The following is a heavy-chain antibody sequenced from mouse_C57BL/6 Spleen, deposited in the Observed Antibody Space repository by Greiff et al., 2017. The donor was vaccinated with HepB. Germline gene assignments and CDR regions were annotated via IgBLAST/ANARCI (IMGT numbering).Heavy chain of an antibody. CDR1: GYTSTSYG. CDR2: IYPRSGNT. D-gene: IGHD1-1*01. J-gene: IGHJ3*01. Sequence: QVQLKESGAELARPGASVKLSCKASGYTSTSYGISWVKQRTGQGLEWIGEIYPRSGNTYYNEKFKGKATLTADKSSSTAYMELRSLTSEDSAVYFCARGSGSSSFAYWGQGTLVTVSA. CDR3: ARGSGSSSFAY. V-gene: IGHV1-81*01.